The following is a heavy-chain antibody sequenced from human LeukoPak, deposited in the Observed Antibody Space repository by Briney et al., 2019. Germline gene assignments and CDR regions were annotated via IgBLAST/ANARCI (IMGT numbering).Heavy chain of an antibody. V-gene: IGHV4-61*02. CDR1: GGSISSGSYY. CDR3: ARGRWTSSNYNWFDP. Sequence: SETLSLTCTVSGGSISSGSYYWSWIRQPDGKGLEWIGRINTSGSTNYNPSLKSRVTISVDTSKNQFSLKLSSVTAADTAVYYCARGRWTSSNYNWFDPWGQGTLVIVSS. D-gene: IGHD5-24*01. J-gene: IGHJ5*02. CDR2: INTSGST.